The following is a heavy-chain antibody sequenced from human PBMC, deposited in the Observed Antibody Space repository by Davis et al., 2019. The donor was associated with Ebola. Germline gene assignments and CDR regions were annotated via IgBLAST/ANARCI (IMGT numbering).Heavy chain of an antibody. V-gene: IGHV5-51*01. CDR3: ARGYWYFDL. J-gene: IGHJ2*01. Sequence: GGSLRLSCKASGYGFTSYWTGWVRQMPGKGLEWMGIIYPGDSDTRYSPSFQGQVTISADKSIGTAYLQWSSLKASDTAMYYCARGYWYFDLWGRGTLVTVSS. CDR2: IYPGDSDT. CDR1: GYGFTSYW.